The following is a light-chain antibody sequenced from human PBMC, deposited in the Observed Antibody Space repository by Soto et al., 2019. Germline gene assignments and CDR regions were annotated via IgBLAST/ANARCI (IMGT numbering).Light chain of an antibody. CDR3: TSYTTYSTLDV. CDR2: EVT. Sequence: QSALTQPASVSGSPGQSITISCTGSTSDVGAYDYVSWYQQHPGKAPKLMIYEVTNRPSGISNRFSGSKSGSTASLTISGLQAEDEADYFCTSYTTYSTLDVFGTGTKLTVL. J-gene: IGLJ1*01. CDR1: TSDVGAYDY. V-gene: IGLV2-14*01.